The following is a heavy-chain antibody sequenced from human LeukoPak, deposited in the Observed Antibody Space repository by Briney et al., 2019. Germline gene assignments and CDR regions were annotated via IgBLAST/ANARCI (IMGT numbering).Heavy chain of an antibody. CDR3: AKVTDIIMIVVVITSIDY. D-gene: IGHD3-22*01. Sequence: GGSLRLSCAASGFTFSSYAMSWVRQAPGKGLEWVSAISGSGGSTYYADSMKGRFTISRDNSKNTLYLQMNSLRAEDTAVYYCAKVTDIIMIVVVITSIDYWGQGTLVTVSS. V-gene: IGHV3-23*01. CDR2: ISGSGGST. CDR1: GFTFSSYA. J-gene: IGHJ4*02.